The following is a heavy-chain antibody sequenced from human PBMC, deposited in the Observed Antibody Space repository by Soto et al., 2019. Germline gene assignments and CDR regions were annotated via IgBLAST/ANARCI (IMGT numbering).Heavy chain of an antibody. V-gene: IGHV3-48*01. CDR1: GXTFSSYR. D-gene: IGHD1-26*01. J-gene: IGHJ6*02. CDR2: ISTGGSSI. CDR3: ARERGGFSGADV. Sequence: GSLRLSGAASGXTFSSYRMDWVRRAQGKGLEWVSYISTGGSSIYYADSVKGRFTIARDKGKNSVYLQMSSMRAEDTATYYCARERGGFSGADVRGQGTTVTVSS.